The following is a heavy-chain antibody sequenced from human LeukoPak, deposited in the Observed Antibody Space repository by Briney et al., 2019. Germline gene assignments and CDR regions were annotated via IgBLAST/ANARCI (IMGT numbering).Heavy chain of an antibody. Sequence: SGTLSLTCTVSGGSINNYYWSWIRQPPGKGLEWIGEINHSGSTNYNPSLKSRVTISVDTSKNQFSLKLSSVTAADTAVYYCAGWDLPGGSAFDIWGQGTMVTVSS. CDR3: AGWDLPGGSAFDI. CDR2: INHSGST. V-gene: IGHV4-34*01. CDR1: GGSINNYY. D-gene: IGHD2-15*01. J-gene: IGHJ3*02.